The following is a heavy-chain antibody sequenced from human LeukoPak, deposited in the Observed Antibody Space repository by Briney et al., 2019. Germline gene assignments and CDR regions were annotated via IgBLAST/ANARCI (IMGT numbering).Heavy chain of an antibody. CDR2: ISYDGSDK. J-gene: IGHJ5*02. Sequence: GRSLRLSCAASGFTFSSYGMHWVRQAPGKGLEWVAVISYDGSDKYYADSVKGRFTISRDNSKNTLYLQMNSLRAEDTAVYYCAKVESPGYSRTNWFDPWGQGTLVTVSS. D-gene: IGHD6-13*01. CDR1: GFTFSSYG. CDR3: AKVESPGYSRTNWFDP. V-gene: IGHV3-30*18.